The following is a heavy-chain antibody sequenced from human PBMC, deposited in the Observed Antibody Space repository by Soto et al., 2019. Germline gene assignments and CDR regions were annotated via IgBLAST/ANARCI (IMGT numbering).Heavy chain of an antibody. D-gene: IGHD4-17*01. CDR1: GDSISSYY. Sequence: PSETLSLSCTVSGDSISSYYWNWIRQPPGKGLEWIGYIYYRGRTNYNPSLKSRVTISVDTSKNQFSLKLSSVTAADTAVYYCARSQTTVTSYDYWGQGTLVTVSS. CDR2: IYYRGRT. CDR3: ARSQTTVTSYDY. V-gene: IGHV4-59*12. J-gene: IGHJ4*02.